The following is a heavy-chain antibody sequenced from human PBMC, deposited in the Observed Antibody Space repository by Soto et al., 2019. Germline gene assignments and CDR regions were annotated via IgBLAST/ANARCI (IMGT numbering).Heavy chain of an antibody. CDR2: MSASGGDT. D-gene: IGHD3-3*01. CDR1: GFTFSNFA. V-gene: IGHV3-23*01. J-gene: IGHJ4*02. Sequence: PGGSLRLSCAASGFTFSNFAMSWVRQASGKGLEWVSAMSASGGDTYYADSVKGRFTISRDNSKNTLYLQMNSLRAEDTAIYYCTKGDFWSVNYDSETFDYWGQGTLVTVSS. CDR3: TKGDFWSVNYDSETFDY.